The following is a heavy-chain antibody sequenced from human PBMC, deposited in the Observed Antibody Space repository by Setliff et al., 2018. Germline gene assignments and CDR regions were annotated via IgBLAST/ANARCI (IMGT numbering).Heavy chain of an antibody. Sequence: GGSLRLSCAASGFTVSSNYMSWVRQAPGKGPEYVSIIYTDGTTYYTDSVKGRFTISRDNSKDTLYLQLNSLRAEDTAVYYCVRGLPFDYWGQGTLVTVSS. CDR3: VRGLPFDY. V-gene: IGHV3-66*01. CDR1: GFTVSSNY. J-gene: IGHJ4*02. CDR2: IYTDGTT.